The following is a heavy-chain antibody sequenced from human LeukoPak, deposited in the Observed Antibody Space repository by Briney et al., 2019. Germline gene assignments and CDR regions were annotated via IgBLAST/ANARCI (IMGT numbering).Heavy chain of an antibody. CDR3: ARFIPDYYYGMDV. Sequence: GGSLRLSCAASGFTFSSYSMNWVRQAPGKGLEWVSSISSSSSYIYYADSVKGRFTISRDNAKNSLYLQMNSLRAEDTAVYYCARFIPDYYYGMDVWGQGTTVTVSS. CDR1: GFTFSSYS. V-gene: IGHV3-21*01. D-gene: IGHD2-2*02. CDR2: ISSSSSYI. J-gene: IGHJ6*02.